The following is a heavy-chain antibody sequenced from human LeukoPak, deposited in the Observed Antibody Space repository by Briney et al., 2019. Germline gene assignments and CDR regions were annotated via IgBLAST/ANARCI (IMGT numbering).Heavy chain of an antibody. CDR2: IQSSSGST. V-gene: IGHV1-46*01. J-gene: IGHJ4*02. CDR1: GYSFTNYY. CDR3: ARDQSGGTYCSDY. Sequence: ASVKVSCTTSGYSFTNYYVHWVRQAPGQGPEWMGIIQSSSGSTTYAQKFQGRVTMTRDTSTRTVYMELSSLTSEDTAIYYCARDQSGGTYCSDYWGQGTLITVSS. D-gene: IGHD2-15*01.